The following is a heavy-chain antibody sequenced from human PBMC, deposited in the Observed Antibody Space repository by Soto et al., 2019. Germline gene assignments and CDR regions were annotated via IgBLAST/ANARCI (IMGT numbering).Heavy chain of an antibody. J-gene: IGHJ6*02. CDR1: GDSVSSNSAA. CDR3: ARVWVTGSNIYYYGMDV. CDR2: TYYRSKWYS. V-gene: IGHV6-1*01. Sequence: SQTLSLTCAISGDSVSSNSAAWTWIRQSPARGLEWLGRTYYRSKWYSDYAVSVQSRITINPDTSKNQFSLHLNSVTPDDTAVYYCARVWVTGSNIYYYGMDVWGQGTTVTVSS. D-gene: IGHD1-20*01.